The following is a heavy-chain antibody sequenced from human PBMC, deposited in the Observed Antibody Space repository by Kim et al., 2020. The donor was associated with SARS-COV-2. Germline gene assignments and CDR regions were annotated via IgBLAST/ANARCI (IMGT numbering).Heavy chain of an antibody. CDR3: ARGERLDS. Sequence: KRGSTGNAQKFQGRVTMSRDTSTNTAYMELNSLRVEDTAVYYCARGERLDSWGQGTLVTVSS. J-gene: IGHJ4*02. V-gene: IGHV1-8*01. D-gene: IGHD1-26*01. CDR2: KRGST.